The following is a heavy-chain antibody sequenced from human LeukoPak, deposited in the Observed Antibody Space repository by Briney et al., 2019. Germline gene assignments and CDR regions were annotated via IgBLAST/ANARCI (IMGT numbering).Heavy chain of an antibody. Sequence: SETLSLTCTVSGDSVSNGNYYWNWIRQRPGKGLEWIGYVYYSGNTYYNPSLKSRATISIDTSKSHFSLTLTSVTAADTAVYYCARIKFWNGYYDYWGQGTLVTVSS. V-gene: IGHV4-31*03. D-gene: IGHD3-3*01. CDR3: ARIKFWNGYYDY. J-gene: IGHJ4*02. CDR1: GDSVSNGNYY. CDR2: VYYSGNT.